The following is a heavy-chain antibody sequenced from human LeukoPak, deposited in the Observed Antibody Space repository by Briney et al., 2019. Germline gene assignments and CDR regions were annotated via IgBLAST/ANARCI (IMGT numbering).Heavy chain of an antibody. J-gene: IGHJ4*02. CDR1: GGSISSYY. D-gene: IGHD3-16*01. Sequence: SETLSLTCTVSGGSISSYYWSWIRQPPGKGLEWIGYIYYSGNTNYNPSLKSRVTISVDKSKNQFSLKLSSVTAADTAVYYCARVTVSGGSFDYWGQGTLVTVSS. CDR3: ARVTVSGGSFDY. CDR2: IYYSGNT. V-gene: IGHV4-59*12.